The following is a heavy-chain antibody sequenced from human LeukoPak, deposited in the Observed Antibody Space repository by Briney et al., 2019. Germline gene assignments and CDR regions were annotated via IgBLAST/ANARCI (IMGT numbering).Heavy chain of an antibody. V-gene: IGHV3-23*01. J-gene: IGHJ4*02. D-gene: IGHD1-1*01. CDR2: ISGSGGST. CDR3: AKAQDNWNDGCLDY. Sequence: QSGGSLRLSCAASGFTFSSYAMSWVRQAPGKGLQWVSAISGSGGSTYSADSVKGRFTISRDNSKNTLFLQMNSLRAEDTAVYYCAKAQDNWNDGCLDYWGQGTLVTVSS. CDR1: GFTFSSYA.